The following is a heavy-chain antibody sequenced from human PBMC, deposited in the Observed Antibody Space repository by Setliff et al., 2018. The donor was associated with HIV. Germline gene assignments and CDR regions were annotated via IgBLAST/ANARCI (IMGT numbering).Heavy chain of an antibody. V-gene: IGHV4-4*07. J-gene: IGHJ6*03. D-gene: IGHD6-6*01. CDR3: ARDDEYNISLHYYYYYMDV. CDR2: IYSSGTT. CDR1: GGSISNYY. Sequence: SETLSLTCTVSGGSISNYYWTWIRQSAGKGLEWIGRIYSSGTTNYNPSLKSRVAMSVDVSKNQFSLKLTSVTAADTAVYYCARDDEYNISLHYYYYYMDVWGKGTTVTVSS.